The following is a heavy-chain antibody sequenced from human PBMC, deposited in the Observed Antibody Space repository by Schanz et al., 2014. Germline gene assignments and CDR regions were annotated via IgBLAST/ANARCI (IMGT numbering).Heavy chain of an antibody. CDR3: ARPSDSSWYMDV. CDR2: ISGSGETT. Sequence: DVQLLESGGGLVQPGESLRLSCAASGFTFSIYGMSWVRQAPGKGLEWVSAISGSGETTYYADSVKGRFTISRDNAKNSLYLQMNSLRAEDTAVYYCARPSDSSWYMDVWGKGTTVTVSS. V-gene: IGHV3-23*01. J-gene: IGHJ6*03. CDR1: GFTFSIYG. D-gene: IGHD2-21*02.